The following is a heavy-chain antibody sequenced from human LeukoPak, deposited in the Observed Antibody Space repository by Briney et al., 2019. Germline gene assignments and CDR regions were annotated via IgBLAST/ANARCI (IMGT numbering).Heavy chain of an antibody. D-gene: IGHD6-6*01. J-gene: IGHJ5*02. CDR3: ARQSRFYSRPSVGWFDP. V-gene: IGHV5-51*01. CDR2: IYPGDSDT. CDR1: GYSFTSYW. Sequence: GESLKISCKGSGYSFTSYWIGWVRQMPGKGLEWMGIIYPGDSDTRYSPSFQGQVTISADKSISTAYLQWSSLKASDTAMYYCARQSRFYSRPSVGWFDPWGQGTLVTVSS.